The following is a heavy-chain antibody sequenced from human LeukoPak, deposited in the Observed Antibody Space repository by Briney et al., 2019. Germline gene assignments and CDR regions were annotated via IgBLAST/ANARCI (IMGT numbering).Heavy chain of an antibody. Sequence: PGGSLRLSCAASGFTFSSYSMNWVRRAPGKGLEWVSSISSSSSYIYYADSVKGRFTISRDNAKNSLYLQMNSLTAEDTAVYYCARNPPGIVGAPTHYCYYMDVWGRGTTVTISS. D-gene: IGHD1-26*01. J-gene: IGHJ6*03. V-gene: IGHV3-21*01. CDR1: GFTFSSYS. CDR2: ISSSSSYI. CDR3: ARNPPGIVGAPTHYCYYMDV.